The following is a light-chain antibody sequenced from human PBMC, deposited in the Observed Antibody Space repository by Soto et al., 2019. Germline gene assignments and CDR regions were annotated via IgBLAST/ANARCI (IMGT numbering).Light chain of an antibody. CDR1: QSVSSSY. V-gene: IGKV3-20*01. CDR2: GAS. CDR3: QQYGSSPLT. J-gene: IGKJ4*01. Sequence: EIVFTQSPGTLSLSPVERATLSCRASQSVSSSYLAWYQQKPGQAPRLLIYGASIRATGIPDRFSGSGSGTDFTLTISRLEPEDFAVYYCQQYGSSPLTFGGGTKVEIK.